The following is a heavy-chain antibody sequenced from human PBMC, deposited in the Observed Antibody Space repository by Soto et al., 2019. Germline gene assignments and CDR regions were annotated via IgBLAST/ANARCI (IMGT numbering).Heavy chain of an antibody. CDR1: GFTFSSYG. CDR2: ISYDGSNI. J-gene: IGHJ4*02. V-gene: IGHV3-30*18. CDR3: AKDARPRDGDCSVADY. Sequence: QVQLVESGGGVVQPGRSLRLSCAASGFTFSSYGMHWVRQAPGKGLEWVAAISYDGSNIYYADSVKGRFTISRDNSKHTLYLQMNSLRAEDTAVYYCAKDARPRDGDCSVADYWGQGTLVTVSS. D-gene: IGHD2-21*02.